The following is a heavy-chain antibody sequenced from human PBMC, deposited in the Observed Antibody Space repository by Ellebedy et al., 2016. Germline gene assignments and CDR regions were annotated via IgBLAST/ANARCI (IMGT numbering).Heavy chain of an antibody. CDR1: GGSFSGYY. Sequence: SQTLSLTCXVYGGSFSGYYWSWIRQPPGKGLEWIGEINHSGSTNYNPSLKSRVTISVDTSKNQFSLKLSSVTAADTAVYYCASKGYYYDSSGSTIKDFDYWGQGTLVTVSS. V-gene: IGHV4-34*01. D-gene: IGHD3-22*01. CDR2: INHSGST. CDR3: ASKGYYYDSSGSTIKDFDY. J-gene: IGHJ4*02.